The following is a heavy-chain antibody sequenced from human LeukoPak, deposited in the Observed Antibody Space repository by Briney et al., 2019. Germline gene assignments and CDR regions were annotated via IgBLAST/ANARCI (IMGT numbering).Heavy chain of an antibody. J-gene: IGHJ6*03. CDR3: ARDRRDYVWGSYRFYYYYMDV. CDR2: INHSGST. Sequence: PSETLSLTCAVYGGSFSGYYWSWIRQPPGKGLEWIGEINHSGSTNYNPSLKSRVTISVDTSKNQFSLKLSSVTAADTAVYYCARDRRDYVWGSYRFYYYYMDVWGKGTTVTISS. CDR1: GGSFSGYY. V-gene: IGHV4-34*01. D-gene: IGHD3-16*02.